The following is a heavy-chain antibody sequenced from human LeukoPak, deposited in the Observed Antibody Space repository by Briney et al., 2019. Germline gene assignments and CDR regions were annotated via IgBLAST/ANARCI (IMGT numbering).Heavy chain of an antibody. J-gene: IGHJ4*02. CDR1: GFTFSSYG. Sequence: PGGSLRLSCAASGFTFSSYGMHWVRQAPGKGLEWVAVISYDGSNKYYADSVKGRFTISRDNSKNTLYLQMNSLRAEDTAVYYCAKAPDYYGSGSYVDYWGQGTLVTVSS. D-gene: IGHD3-10*01. CDR2: ISYDGSNK. V-gene: IGHV3-30*18. CDR3: AKAPDYYGSGSYVDY.